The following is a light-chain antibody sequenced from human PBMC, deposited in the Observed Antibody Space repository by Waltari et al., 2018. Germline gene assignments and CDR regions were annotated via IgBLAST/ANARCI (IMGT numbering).Light chain of an antibody. V-gene: IGLV4-69*01. J-gene: IGLJ3*02. CDR1: SGHSSNV. Sequence: QLVLTQSPSASASLGASVKLTCTLSSGHSSNVIAWLQQQPEKGPRYLMKVNSDGSHSKGDELPDRFSGSTSGAERYLTISSVQPEDEVDYYCQTGGHGTWVFGGGTKLTVL. CDR3: QTGGHGTWV. CDR2: VNSDGSH.